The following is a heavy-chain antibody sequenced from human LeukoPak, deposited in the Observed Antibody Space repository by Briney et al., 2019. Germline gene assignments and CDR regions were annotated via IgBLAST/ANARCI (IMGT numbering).Heavy chain of an antibody. CDR1: GYTFTSYG. D-gene: IGHD6-13*01. CDR3: ARVLLRYSSSWYNDY. V-gene: IGHV1-18*01. Sequence: ASVKVSCKASGYTFTSYGISWVRQAPGQGLEWMGWISAYNGNTNYAQKLQGRVTMTTDTSTSTAYMELRSLRSDDTAVYYCARVLLRYSSSWYNDYWGQGTLVTVSS. J-gene: IGHJ4*02. CDR2: ISAYNGNT.